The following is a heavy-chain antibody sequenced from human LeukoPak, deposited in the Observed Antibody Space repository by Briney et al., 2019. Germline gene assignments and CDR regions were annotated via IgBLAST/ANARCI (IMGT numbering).Heavy chain of an antibody. CDR1: GYTFTSYG. D-gene: IGHD3-22*01. V-gene: IGHV1-18*01. CDR3: ARASPAPKYYYDSSGYPRIGDY. J-gene: IGHJ4*02. CDR2: ISAYNGNT. Sequence: ASVKVSCKASGYTFTSYGISWVRQAPGQGLEWMGWISAYNGNTNYAQKLQGRVTMTTVTSTSTAYMELRSLRSDDTAVYYCARASPAPKYYYDSSGYPRIGDYWGQGTLVTVSS.